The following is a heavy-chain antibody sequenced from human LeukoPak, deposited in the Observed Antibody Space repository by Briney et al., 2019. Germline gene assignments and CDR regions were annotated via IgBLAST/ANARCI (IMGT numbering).Heavy chain of an antibody. CDR2: IYYSGST. D-gene: IGHD1-26*01. J-gene: IGHJ3*02. V-gene: IGHV4-59*08. Sequence: PSEALSLTCTVSGGSISSYFWSCIRQPPGKGLEWSGYIYYSGSTNYTPSLKSRVTISVDTSKTQFSLKLSSETAAGTAVYYCAGHGPVGATSPLDDAFDIWGQGTMGTVSS. CDR1: GGSISSYF. CDR3: AGHGPVGATSPLDDAFDI.